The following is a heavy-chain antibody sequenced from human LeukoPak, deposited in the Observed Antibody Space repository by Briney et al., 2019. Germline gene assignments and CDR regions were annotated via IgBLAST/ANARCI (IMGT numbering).Heavy chain of an antibody. CDR2: IYSGGST. Sequence: PGGSLRLSCAASGFTFDDYAMHWVRQAPGKGLEWVSVIYSGGSTYYADSVKGRFTISRDNSKNTLYLQMNSLRAEDTAVYYCARAAGYYDSSGYYGVYYFDYWGQGTLVTVSS. CDR1: GFTFDDYA. J-gene: IGHJ4*02. V-gene: IGHV3-53*01. D-gene: IGHD3-22*01. CDR3: ARAAGYYDSSGYYGVYYFDY.